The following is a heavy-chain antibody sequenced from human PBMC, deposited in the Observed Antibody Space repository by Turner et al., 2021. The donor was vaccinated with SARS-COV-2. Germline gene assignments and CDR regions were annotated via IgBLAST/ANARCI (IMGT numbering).Heavy chain of an antibody. V-gene: IGHV4-31*03. CDR1: GSPISSGYY. J-gene: IGHJ4*02. CDR3: ARLTTVVSLPDS. Sequence: QVQLQESGPGLVKPSPPPSLTCTVVGSPISSGYYWSWVRQHPGKGLEWIGYIYYSGSTSYNPSLKSRITISLDTSKKQFSLKVTSVTAADTAVYYCARLTTVVSLPDSWGQGTLVTVSS. D-gene: IGHD4-17*01. CDR2: IYYSGST.